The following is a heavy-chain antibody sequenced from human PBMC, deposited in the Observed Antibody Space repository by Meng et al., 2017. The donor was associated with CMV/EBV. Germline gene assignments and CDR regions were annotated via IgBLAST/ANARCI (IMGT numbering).Heavy chain of an antibody. J-gene: IGHJ6*02. CDR3: ARRIAAAGFYYGMDV. V-gene: IGHV4-39*07. Sequence: SETLSLTCTVSGGSISSSSYYWGWIRQPPGKGLEWIGSIYYSGSTCYNPSLKSRVTISVDTSKNQFSLKLSSVTAADTAVYYCARRIAAAGFYYGMDVWGQGTTVTVSS. CDR2: IYYSGST. D-gene: IGHD6-13*01. CDR1: GGSISSSSYY.